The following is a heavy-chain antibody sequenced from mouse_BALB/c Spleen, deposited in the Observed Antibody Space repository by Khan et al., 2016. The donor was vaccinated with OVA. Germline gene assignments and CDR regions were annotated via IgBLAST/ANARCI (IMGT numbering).Heavy chain of an antibody. CDR1: GYTFSNYW. D-gene: IGHD2-10*01. Sequence: QVQLQQPGAELAKPGASVKLSCRASGYTFSNYWMHSVKQRPGQGLEWIGYIYPTTGYTEYNQTFKDKARLTAVKAASTAYMQLSSLTAADSPVYHCPRSPYRIAWFAYRGHATRVTVTA. J-gene: IGHJ3*01. CDR3: PRSPYRIAWFAY. CDR2: IYPTTGYT. V-gene: IGHV1-7*01.